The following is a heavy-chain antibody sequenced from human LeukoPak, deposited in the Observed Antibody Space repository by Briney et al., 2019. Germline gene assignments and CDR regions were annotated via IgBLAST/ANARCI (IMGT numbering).Heavy chain of an antibody. CDR3: ARGLAYCGGDCYNWFDP. J-gene: IGHJ5*02. Sequence: SQTLSLTCTVSGGSISSGSYYWSWIRQPAGKGLEWMGRIYTSGSTNYNPSLKSRVTISVDTSKNQFSLKLSSVTAADTAVYYCARGLAYCGGDCYNWFDPWGQGTLVTVSS. D-gene: IGHD2-21*02. CDR1: GGSISSGSYY. V-gene: IGHV4-61*02. CDR2: IYTSGST.